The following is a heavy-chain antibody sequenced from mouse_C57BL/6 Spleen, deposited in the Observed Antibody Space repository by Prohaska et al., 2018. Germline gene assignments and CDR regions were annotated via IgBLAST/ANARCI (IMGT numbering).Heavy chain of an antibody. CDR3: ARRGLSYYGWYFDV. J-gene: IGHJ1*03. V-gene: IGHV1-26*01. Sequence: EVQLQQSGPELVKPGASVKISCKASGYTFTDYYMNWVKQSHGKSLEWIGDINPNNGGTSYNQKFKGKATLTVDKSSSTAYMELRSLTSEDSAVYYCARRGLSYYGWYFDVWGTGTTVTVSS. D-gene: IGHD2-1*01. CDR1: GYTFTDYY. CDR2: INPNNGGT.